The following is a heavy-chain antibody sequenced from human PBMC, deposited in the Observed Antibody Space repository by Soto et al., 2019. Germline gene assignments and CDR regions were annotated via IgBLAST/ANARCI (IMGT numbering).Heavy chain of an antibody. CDR2: ISSSSSYI. J-gene: IGHJ4*02. V-gene: IGHV3-21*01. CDR1: GFTFSSYS. Sequence: GALRLSCAASGFTFSSYSMNWVRQAPGKGLEWVSSISSSSSYIYYADSVKGRFTISRDNAKNSLYLQMNSLRAEDTAVYYCAREGFDSSGYYRGLDYWGQGTLVTVSS. CDR3: AREGFDSSGYYRGLDY. D-gene: IGHD3-22*01.